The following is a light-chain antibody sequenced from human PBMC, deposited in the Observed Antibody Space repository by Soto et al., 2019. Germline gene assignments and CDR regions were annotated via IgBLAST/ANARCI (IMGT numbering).Light chain of an antibody. CDR3: QLGLT. V-gene: IGKV3-11*01. J-gene: IGKJ4*01. CDR2: NAS. Sequence: EIVLTQSPATLSLSPGERATLSCRASQSVSSYLAWYQQKPGQAPRLLIYNASNRATGIPARFSGSGSGTAFTLTISSLEPEDFAAYYCQLGLTFGGGTKVEIK. CDR1: QSVSSY.